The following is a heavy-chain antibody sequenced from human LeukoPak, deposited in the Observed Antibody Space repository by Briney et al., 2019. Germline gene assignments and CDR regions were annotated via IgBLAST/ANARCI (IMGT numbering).Heavy chain of an antibody. V-gene: IGHV3-7*01. D-gene: IGHD5-18*01. CDR3: ATSRDAPMET. J-gene: IGHJ4*02. CDR2: IKEDGSAE. CDR1: GFTFSNYW. Sequence: GGSLRLSCAASGYTSGFTFSNYWLSWVRQAPGKGLQWVADIKEDGSAEFYVDSVKGRFTISRDNAKNSLYLQMNGLRAEDTAVYYCATSRDAPMETGGQGTLVTVSS.